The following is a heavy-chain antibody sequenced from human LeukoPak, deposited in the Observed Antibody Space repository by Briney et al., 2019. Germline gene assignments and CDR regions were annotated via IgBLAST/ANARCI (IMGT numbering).Heavy chain of an antibody. Sequence: GGSLRLSCAASEFTFSSYAMSWVRQAPGKGLEWVSAISGSGGSTYYADSVKGRFTISRDNSKNTLYLQMNSLRAEDTAVYYCAKIPHELRFYFDYWGQGTLVTVSS. CDR3: AKIPHELRFYFDY. D-gene: IGHD5-18*01. CDR2: ISGSGGST. CDR1: EFTFSSYA. J-gene: IGHJ4*02. V-gene: IGHV3-23*01.